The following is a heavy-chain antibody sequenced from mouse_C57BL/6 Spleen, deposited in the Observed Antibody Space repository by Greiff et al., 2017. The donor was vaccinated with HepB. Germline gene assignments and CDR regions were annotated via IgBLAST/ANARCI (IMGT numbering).Heavy chain of an antibody. Sequence: VQLQQSGPELVKPGASVKISCKASGYTFTDYYMNWVKQSHGKSLEWIGDINPNNGGTSYNQKFKGKATLTVDKSSSTAYMELRSLTSEDSAVYYCARWSYDYDGDFDYWGQGTTLTVSS. V-gene: IGHV1-26*01. CDR1: GYTFTDYY. CDR2: INPNNGGT. J-gene: IGHJ2*01. D-gene: IGHD2-4*01. CDR3: ARWSYDYDGDFDY.